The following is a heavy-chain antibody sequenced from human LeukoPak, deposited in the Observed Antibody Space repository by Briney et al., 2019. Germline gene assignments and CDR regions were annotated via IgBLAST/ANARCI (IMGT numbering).Heavy chain of an antibody. D-gene: IGHD2-15*01. V-gene: IGHV3-74*01. J-gene: IGHJ4*02. CDR1: GFTFSSSW. Sequence: PGGSLRLSCAASGFTFSSSWMHWVRQAPGEGLVWVSRINRDGSSTTYADSVKGRFTISRDNAKNTLHLQMNSLRAEDTAVYYCTRPSTMVVAATTPFDYWGQGTLVTVSS. CDR3: TRPSTMVVAATTPFDY. CDR2: INRDGSST.